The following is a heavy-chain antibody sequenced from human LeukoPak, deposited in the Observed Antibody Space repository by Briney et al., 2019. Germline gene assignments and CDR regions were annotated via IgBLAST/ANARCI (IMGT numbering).Heavy chain of an antibody. Sequence: GASVKVSCKASGYTFTGYYMHWVRQAPGQGLEWMGWISPNSGGTNYAQKFQGRATMTRDTSISTAYMELSRLRSDDTAVYYCAREDDDILTGYYSYFDYWGQGTLVTVSS. J-gene: IGHJ4*02. CDR2: ISPNSGGT. D-gene: IGHD3-9*01. CDR1: GYTFTGYY. CDR3: AREDDDILTGYYSYFDY. V-gene: IGHV1-2*02.